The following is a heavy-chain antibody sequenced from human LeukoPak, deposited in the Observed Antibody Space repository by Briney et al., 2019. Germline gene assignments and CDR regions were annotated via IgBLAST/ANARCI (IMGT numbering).Heavy chain of an antibody. Sequence: SETLSLTCAVYGGSFSGYYWSWIRQPPGKELEWIGEINHSGSTNYNPSLKSRVTISVDTSKNQFSLKLSSVTAADTAVYYCARGHHWGQGTLVTVSS. CDR3: ARGHH. CDR2: INHSGST. CDR1: GGSFSGYY. V-gene: IGHV4-34*01. J-gene: IGHJ5*02.